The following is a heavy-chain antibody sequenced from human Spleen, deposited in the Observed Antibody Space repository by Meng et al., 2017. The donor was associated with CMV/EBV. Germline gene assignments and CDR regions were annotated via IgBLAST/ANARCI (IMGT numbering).Heavy chain of an antibody. J-gene: IGHJ4*02. CDR3: ARVRDSGYYYRIYYFDY. CDR1: GGSISSGGYY. Sequence: LRLSCTVSGGSISSGGYYWSWIRQHPGKGLEWIGYIYYSGSTYYNPSLKSRVTISVDTSKNQFSLKLSSVTAADMAVYYCARVRDSGYYYRIYYFDYWGQGTLVTVSS. V-gene: IGHV4-31*03. D-gene: IGHD3-22*01. CDR2: IYYSGST.